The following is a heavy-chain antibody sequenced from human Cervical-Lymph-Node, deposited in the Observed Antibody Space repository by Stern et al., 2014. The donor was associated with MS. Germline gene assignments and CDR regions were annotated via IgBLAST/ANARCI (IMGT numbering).Heavy chain of an antibody. CDR1: GFTFSNHC. CDR3: AKNVDYAFDL. Sequence: VQLLESGGGVVHPGRSLRLSCVGSGFTFSNHCMHWVRQAPGKGLQWVAVISFDGSNKFYADSVKGRFILSRDNSKNTLYLQMNSLRSEDTAVYYCAKNVDYAFDLWGQGTMVTVSP. J-gene: IGHJ3*01. D-gene: IGHD3/OR15-3a*01. CDR2: ISFDGSNK. V-gene: IGHV3-30*18.